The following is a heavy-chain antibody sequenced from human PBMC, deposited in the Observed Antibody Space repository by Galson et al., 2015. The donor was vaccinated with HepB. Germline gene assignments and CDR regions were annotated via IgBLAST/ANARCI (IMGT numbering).Heavy chain of an antibody. J-gene: IGHJ2*01. CDR3: ARHREGYSSGWYGPGYFDL. V-gene: IGHV4-59*08. D-gene: IGHD6-19*01. CDR1: GGSISSYY. CDR2: IYYSGST. Sequence: SEPLSLTCTVSGGSISSYYWSWIRQPPGKGLEWIGYIYYSGSTNYNPSLRSRVTISVDTSKNQFSLKLSSVTAADTAVYYCARHREGYSSGWYGPGYFDLWGRGTLVTVSS.